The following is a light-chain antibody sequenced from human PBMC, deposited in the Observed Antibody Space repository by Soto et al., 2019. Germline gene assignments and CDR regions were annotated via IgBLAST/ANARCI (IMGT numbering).Light chain of an antibody. CDR1: HSVNSH. V-gene: IGKV3-15*01. CDR3: QQYKNWPL. J-gene: IGKJ5*01. CDR2: GAS. Sequence: MTQSPATFSVSPGERVTLSCRTSHSVNSHVAWYQQKPGQAPRLLLYGASTRATGIPVRFSGSGFGTEFTLTISSLQSEDFAVYYCQQYKNWPLFGQGTRLAIK.